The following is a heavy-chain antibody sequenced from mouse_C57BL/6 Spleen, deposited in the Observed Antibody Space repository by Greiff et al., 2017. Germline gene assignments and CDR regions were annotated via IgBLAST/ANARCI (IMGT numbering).Heavy chain of an antibody. D-gene: IGHD3-3*01. CDR2: IWSDGST. CDR3: ARHKGRYYAMDY. J-gene: IGHJ4*01. Sequence: QVQLQQSGPGLVAPSQSLSITCTVSGFSLTSYGVHWVRQPPGKGLEWLVVIWSDGSTTYNSALKSRLSISKDNSKSQVFLKMNSLQTDDTAMYYCARHKGRYYAMDYWGQGTSVTVSS. CDR1: GFSLTSYG. V-gene: IGHV2-6-1*01.